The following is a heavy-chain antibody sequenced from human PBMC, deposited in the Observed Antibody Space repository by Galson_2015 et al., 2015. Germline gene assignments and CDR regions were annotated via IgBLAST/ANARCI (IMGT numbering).Heavy chain of an antibody. J-gene: IGHJ6*03. Sequence: SVKVSCKASGYTFTSYDINWVRQAPGQGLEWMGWMNPNSGNTGSAQRFQGRVTMTRNTSISTAYMELSSLRSEDTAVYYCAGRPRHISAAGPSSYYIDVWGKGTTVTVSS. CDR1: GYTFTSYD. V-gene: IGHV1-8*02. D-gene: IGHD6-13*01. CDR2: MNPNSGNT. CDR3: AGRPRHISAAGPSSYYIDV.